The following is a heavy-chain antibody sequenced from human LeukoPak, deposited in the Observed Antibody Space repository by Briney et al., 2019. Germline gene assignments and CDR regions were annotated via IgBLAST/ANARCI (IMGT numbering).Heavy chain of an antibody. Sequence: SETLSLTCTISNGSISSYHWSWVRQPPGKGLEWIGYILTSGTTNYNPFLKSRLTISVDTSKNRFTLKLSSVTAADTAVYYCARLRVSGSYLYYFDYWGQGTLVTVSS. V-gene: IGHV4-4*09. J-gene: IGHJ4*02. CDR3: ARLRVSGSYLYYFDY. CDR2: ILTSGTT. CDR1: NGSISSYH. D-gene: IGHD3-10*01.